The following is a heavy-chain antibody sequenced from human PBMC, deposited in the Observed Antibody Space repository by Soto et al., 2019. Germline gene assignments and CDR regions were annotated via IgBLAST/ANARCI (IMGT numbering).Heavy chain of an antibody. CDR1: GGSISSSNYY. D-gene: IGHD3-3*01. CDR3: ARHVLRFLEWLSGDSFDI. Sequence: SETLSLTCTVSGGSISSSNYYWGWIRQPPGKGLGWIGSIYYSGSTYHNPSLKSRVTISVDTSKDQFSLKLSSVTAADTAVYYCARHVLRFLEWLSGDSFDIWGQGTMVTVSS. J-gene: IGHJ3*02. V-gene: IGHV4-39*01. CDR2: IYYSGST.